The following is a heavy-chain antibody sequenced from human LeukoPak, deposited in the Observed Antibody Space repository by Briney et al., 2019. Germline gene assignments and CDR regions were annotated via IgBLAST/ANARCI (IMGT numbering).Heavy chain of an antibody. V-gene: IGHV3-30*18. D-gene: IGHD4-17*01. J-gene: IGHJ5*02. CDR1: GFTFSSYG. CDR2: ISYDGSNK. CDR3: AKEAPPYGDYVGGFNWFDP. Sequence: GGSLRLSCAASGFTFSSYGMHWVRQAPGKGLEWVAVISYDGSNKYYADSVKGRFTISRDNSKNTLYLQMNSLGAEDTAVYYCAKEAPPYGDYVGGFNWFDPWGQGTLVTVSS.